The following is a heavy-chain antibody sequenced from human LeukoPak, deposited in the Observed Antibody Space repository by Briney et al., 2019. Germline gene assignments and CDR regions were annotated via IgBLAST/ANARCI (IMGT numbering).Heavy chain of an antibody. J-gene: IGHJ3*02. D-gene: IGHD3-22*01. CDR1: GGTFSSYA. V-gene: IGHV1-18*01. CDR2: SSTYNDNT. Sequence: ASVKVSCKASGGTFSSYAISWVRQAPGQGLEWMGWSSTYNDNTNYAQTLLGSVTMTTDTSPSKAYIEQRSLRSDDTAVYYCARDTPGLYDSSYYYYLSLYAFDIWGQGTMVTVSS. CDR3: ARDTPGLYDSSYYYYLSLYAFDI.